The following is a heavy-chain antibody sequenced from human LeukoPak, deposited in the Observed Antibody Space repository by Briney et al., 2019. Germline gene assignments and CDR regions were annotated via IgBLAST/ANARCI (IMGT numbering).Heavy chain of an antibody. CDR2: IIPIFGTA. V-gene: IGHV1-69*05. J-gene: IGHJ4*02. CDR1: GGTFISYA. CDR3: ARDTGMTTVTLFDY. D-gene: IGHD4-17*01. Sequence: ASXXVSCKASGGTFISYAISWVRQAPGQGLEWMGGIIPIFGTANYAQKFQGRVTITTDESTSKAYMEVSSLRSEDTAVYYCARDTGMTTVTLFDYWGQGTLVTVSS.